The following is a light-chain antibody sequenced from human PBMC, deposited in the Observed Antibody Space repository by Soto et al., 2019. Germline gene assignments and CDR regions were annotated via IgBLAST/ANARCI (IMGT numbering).Light chain of an antibody. CDR1: TGAVTSGHY. Sequence: QAVVTQEPSLAVSPGGTVTLTCGSSTGAVTSGHYPYWFQQKPGQAPRTLIYDTTNKHSWTPARFSGSLLGGKAALTLAGAQTDDEADYYCLLSYSGTNWVFGGGTKLTVL. CDR2: DTT. J-gene: IGLJ3*02. V-gene: IGLV7-46*01. CDR3: LLSYSGTNWV.